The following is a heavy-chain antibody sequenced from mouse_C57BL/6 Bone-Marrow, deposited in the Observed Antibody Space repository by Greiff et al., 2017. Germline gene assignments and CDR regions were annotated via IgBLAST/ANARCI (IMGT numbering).Heavy chain of an antibody. D-gene: IGHD1-1*01. CDR1: GYTFTSYG. CDR3: ARDYYGRGGSYFDV. CDR2: TYPRSGNT. J-gene: IGHJ1*03. Sequence: QVQLKESGAELARPGASVKLSCKASGYTFTSYGISWVKQRTGQGLEWIGETYPRSGNTYYNEKFKGKATLTADKSSSTAYMELRSLTSEDSAVYFCARDYYGRGGSYFDVWGTGTTVTVSS. V-gene: IGHV1-81*01.